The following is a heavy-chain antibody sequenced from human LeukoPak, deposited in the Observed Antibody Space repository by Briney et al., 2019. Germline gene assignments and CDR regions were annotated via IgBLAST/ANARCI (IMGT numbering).Heavy chain of an antibody. D-gene: IGHD3-22*01. Sequence: SQTLSLTCSVSGESISSRHYWSWIRQPAGKGLEWIGRIYPSGNTNYNPSLKSRVTMSVDTSKNQFSLKLSSVTAADTAVYYCARDTYYYDSSGYRGLDYWGQGTLVTVSS. J-gene: IGHJ4*02. V-gene: IGHV4-4*07. CDR1: GESISSRHY. CDR2: IYPSGNT. CDR3: ARDTYYYDSSGYRGLDY.